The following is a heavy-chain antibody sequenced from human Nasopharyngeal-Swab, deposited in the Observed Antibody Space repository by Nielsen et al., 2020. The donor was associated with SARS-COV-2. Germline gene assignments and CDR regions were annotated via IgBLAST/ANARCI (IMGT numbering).Heavy chain of an antibody. CDR2: ISGSGGST. D-gene: IGHD3-16*02. CDR3: AKGVSPGRYPADC. CDR1: GFTFSSYA. J-gene: IGHJ4*02. Sequence: ESLKISCAASGFTFSSYAMTWVRQAPGKGLEWVSSISGSGGSTYYADSVKGRITISRDNSKNTLYLQMNSLRAEDTAVYHCAKGVSPGRYPADCWGQGTLVTVSS. V-gene: IGHV3-23*01.